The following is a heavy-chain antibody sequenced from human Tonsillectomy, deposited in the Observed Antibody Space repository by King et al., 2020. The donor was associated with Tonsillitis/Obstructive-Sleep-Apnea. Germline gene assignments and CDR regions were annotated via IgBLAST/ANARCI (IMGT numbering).Heavy chain of an antibody. CDR1: GYTFTGYY. CDR2: INPNSGGT. J-gene: IGHJ2*01. Sequence: QLVQSGAEVKKPGASVNVSCKASGYTFTGYYMHWVRQAPGQGLEWMGWINPNSGGTNYAQKFQGRVTMTRDTSISTAYMELSRLRSDDTAVYYCARPWGDINPWYFDLWGRGTLVTVSS. CDR3: ARPWGDINPWYFDL. D-gene: IGHD3-16*01. V-gene: IGHV1-2*02.